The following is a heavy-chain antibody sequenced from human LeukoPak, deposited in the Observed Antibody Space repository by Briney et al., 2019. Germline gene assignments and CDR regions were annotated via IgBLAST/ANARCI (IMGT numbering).Heavy chain of an antibody. CDR1: GFIFSNFV. J-gene: IGHJ4*02. V-gene: IGHV3-23*01. CDR2: ISGSGDST. CDR3: AKLGYYGSGSYSVGDY. D-gene: IGHD3-10*01. Sequence: GGSLRLSCAASGFIFSNFVMTWVRQAPGKGLEWVSGISGSGDSTYYTDSVEGRFTISRDNSKNTLYLQMNSLRAEDTAVYYCAKLGYYGSGSYSVGDYWGQGTLVTVSS.